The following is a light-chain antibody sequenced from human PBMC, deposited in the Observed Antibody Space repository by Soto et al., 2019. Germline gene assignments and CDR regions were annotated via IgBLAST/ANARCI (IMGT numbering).Light chain of an antibody. V-gene: IGLV4-69*01. CDR1: SGHSSYA. CDR2: LNSDGSH. Sequence: QLVLTQSPSASASLGASVKLTCALSSGHSSYAIAWHQQQPEKGPRALMKLNSDGSHTRGDGIPDRFSGSSSGAERYPTISSLQSEDEADYYCQTWGTGIVVFGGGTKATVL. CDR3: QTWGTGIVV. J-gene: IGLJ3*02.